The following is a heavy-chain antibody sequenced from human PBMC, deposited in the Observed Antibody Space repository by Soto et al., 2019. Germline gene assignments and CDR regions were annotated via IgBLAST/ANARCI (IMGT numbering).Heavy chain of an antibody. CDR2: IYYSGST. D-gene: IGHD4-17*01. Sequence: PSETLSLTCTVSGGSISSYYWSWIRQPPGKGLEWIGYIYYSGSTNYNPSLKSRVTISVDTSKNQFSLKLSSVTAADTAVYYCARDNGDYVLDYWGQGTLVTVSS. CDR3: ARDNGDYVLDY. V-gene: IGHV4-59*01. CDR1: GGSISSYY. J-gene: IGHJ4*02.